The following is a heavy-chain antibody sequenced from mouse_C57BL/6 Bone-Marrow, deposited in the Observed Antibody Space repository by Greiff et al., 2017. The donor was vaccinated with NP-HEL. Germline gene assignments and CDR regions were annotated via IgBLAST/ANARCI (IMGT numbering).Heavy chain of an antibody. CDR2: INPSNGGT. J-gene: IGHJ1*03. D-gene: IGHD2-1*01. V-gene: IGHV1-53*01. Sequence: QVHVKQPGTELVKPGASVKLSCKASGYTFTSYWMHWVKQRPGQGLEWIGNINPSNGGTNYNEKFKSKATLTVDKSSSTAYMQLSSLTSEDSAVYYGARFYGTWYFDVWGTGTTVTVSS. CDR3: ARFYGTWYFDV. CDR1: GYTFTSYW.